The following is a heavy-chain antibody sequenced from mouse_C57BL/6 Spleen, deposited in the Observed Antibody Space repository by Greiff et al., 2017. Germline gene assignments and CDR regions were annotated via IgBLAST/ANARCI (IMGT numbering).Heavy chain of an antibody. Sequence: VQLQQPGAELVRPGSSVKLSCKASGYTFTSYWMHWVKQRPIQGLEWIGNIDPSDSETHYNQKFKDKATLTVDKSSSTAYMQLSSLTSEDSAVYYCALITTVVATDYWGQGTTLPVSS. D-gene: IGHD1-1*01. CDR1: GYTFTSYW. V-gene: IGHV1-52*01. CDR2: IDPSDSET. CDR3: ALITTVVATDY. J-gene: IGHJ2*01.